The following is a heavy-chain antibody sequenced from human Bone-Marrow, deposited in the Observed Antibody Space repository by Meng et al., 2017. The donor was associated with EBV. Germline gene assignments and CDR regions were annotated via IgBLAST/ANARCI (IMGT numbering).Heavy chain of an antibody. J-gene: IGHJ4*02. CDR2: IYDGGTT. D-gene: IGHD3-10*01. Sequence: QVPLPESGPRLVKPSETLSLTRTVSGASVSGGTYHWSWIRQPPGKELEWIGYIYDGGTTIYNPSLKSRVTILVDASKNQFSLKLSSVTTADTAVYYCAKSRSSTPGVVDYWGQGTLVTVFS. CDR3: AKSRSSTPGVVDY. CDR1: GASVSGGTYH. V-gene: IGHV4-61*01.